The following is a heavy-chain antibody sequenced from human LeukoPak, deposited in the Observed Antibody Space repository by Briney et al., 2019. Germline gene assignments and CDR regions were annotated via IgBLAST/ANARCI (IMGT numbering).Heavy chain of an antibody. Sequence: GESLKTSCKGFGYSFTSHWIGWVRQMPGKGLEWMGIINPADSVTLYSPSFHGQVTISADKSTGTAYLQWSSLQASDTGMYYCACRKFFDTWSDPWGQGTLVIVSS. V-gene: IGHV5-51*01. CDR1: GYSFTSHW. D-gene: IGHD1-14*01. CDR2: INPADSVT. CDR3: ACRKFFDTWSDP. J-gene: IGHJ5*02.